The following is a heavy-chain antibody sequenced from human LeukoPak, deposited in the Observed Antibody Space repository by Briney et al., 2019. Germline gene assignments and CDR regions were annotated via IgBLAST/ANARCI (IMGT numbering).Heavy chain of an antibody. D-gene: IGHD5/OR15-5a*01. CDR2: ISYDGSNK. V-gene: IGHV3-30*18. J-gene: IGHJ6*02. CDR1: GFTFSSYG. CDR3: AKDGGLSTPDSVYGMDV. Sequence: PGGSLRLSCAASGFTFSSYGMHWVRQAPGKGLEWVAVISYDGSNKYYADSVKGRFTISRDNSKNTLYLQMNSLRAEDTAVYYCAKDGGLSTPDSVYGMDVWGQGATVTVSS.